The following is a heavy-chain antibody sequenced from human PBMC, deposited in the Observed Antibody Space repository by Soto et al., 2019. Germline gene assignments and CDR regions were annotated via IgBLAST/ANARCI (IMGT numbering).Heavy chain of an antibody. J-gene: IGHJ4*02. Sequence: GGSLRLSCVASGFTFSRYDMDWVRQVPGKGLEWVSYISTSGRSGITVIYADSVKGRFTISRDNAKNTVYLQLNSLRAEDTAVYYCARNYYASGALIFDHWGQGALVTVSS. CDR2: ISTSGRSGITV. CDR1: GFTFSRYD. V-gene: IGHV3-48*03. CDR3: ARNYYASGALIFDH. D-gene: IGHD3-22*01.